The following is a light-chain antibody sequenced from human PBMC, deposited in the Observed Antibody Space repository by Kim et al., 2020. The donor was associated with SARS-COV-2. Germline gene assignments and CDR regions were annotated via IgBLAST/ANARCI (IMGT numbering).Light chain of an antibody. Sequence: AAVGDRGTITCQASQDIRNDLCWDQQNPGRAPKRLIYGASSLQSGVPSRFSGSGSGTEFTLTISSLQPEDFATYFCLQHNTYPITFGQGTRLEIK. J-gene: IGKJ5*01. CDR2: GAS. V-gene: IGKV1-17*01. CDR3: LQHNTYPIT. CDR1: QDIRND.